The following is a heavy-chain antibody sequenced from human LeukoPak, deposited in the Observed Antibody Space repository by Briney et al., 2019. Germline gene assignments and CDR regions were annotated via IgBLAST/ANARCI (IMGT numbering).Heavy chain of an antibody. J-gene: IGHJ4*02. D-gene: IGHD4-17*01. Sequence: GASVKVSCKAAGYTFTCYYIHWVRQAPGQGLELMGLINPNSGGTNYAQKFQGRVTMTRDTSISTDYMEMSRMRSDATAVYYCARGGLRATVTLFDYWGQGTLVTVSS. CDR2: INPNSGGT. CDR1: GYTFTCYY. CDR3: ARGGLRATVTLFDY. V-gene: IGHV1-2*02.